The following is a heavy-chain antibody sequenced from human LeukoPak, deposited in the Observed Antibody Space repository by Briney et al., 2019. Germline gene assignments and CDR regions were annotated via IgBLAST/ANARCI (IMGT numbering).Heavy chain of an antibody. J-gene: IGHJ6*02. V-gene: IGHV4-31*03. CDR3: ARISAGRYGMDV. CDR2: VYYTGST. D-gene: IGHD6-6*01. Sequence: SETLSLTCTVSGGSVTSGGYYWSWIRQHPEKGLEWIGYVYYTGSTYYNPSLKSRVTISPDTSKNQFSLKVSSVTAADTAVYYCARISAGRYGMDVWGQGTTVTVSS. CDR1: GGSVTSGGYY.